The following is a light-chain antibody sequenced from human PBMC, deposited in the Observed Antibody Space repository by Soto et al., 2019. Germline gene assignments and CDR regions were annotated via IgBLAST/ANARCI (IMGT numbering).Light chain of an antibody. J-gene: IGKJ5*01. CDR1: QTVSSNY. CDR3: QQCGSSST. CDR2: GAS. V-gene: IGKV3-20*01. Sequence: EIVLTQSPGTLSLSPGEGATRSCWASQTVSSNYLAWYQQSPGQAPRLIIYGASSRATGIPDRFSGSGSGTDFTLTISRLEPEDFAVYYCQQCGSSSTFGQGTRLEIK.